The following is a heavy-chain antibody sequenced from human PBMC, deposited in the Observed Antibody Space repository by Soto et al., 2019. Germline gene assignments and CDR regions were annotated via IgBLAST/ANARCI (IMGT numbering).Heavy chain of an antibody. CDR2: INHSGST. CDR3: ARDQRALRYFDY. V-gene: IGHV4-34*01. CDR1: GGSFSGYY. Sequence: PSETLSLTCAVYGGSFSGYYWSWIRQPPGKGLEWIGEINHSGSTNYNPSLKSRVTISVDTSKNEFSLNLSSVTAADTAVYYCARDQRALRYFDYWGQGTLVTVSS. J-gene: IGHJ4*02.